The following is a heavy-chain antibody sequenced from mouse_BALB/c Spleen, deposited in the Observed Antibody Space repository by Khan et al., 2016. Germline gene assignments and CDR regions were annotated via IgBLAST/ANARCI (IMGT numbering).Heavy chain of an antibody. CDR3: VSLRRVYAMDY. Sequence: EVQLQESGPGLVKPSQSLSLTCPVTGYSITSGYYWNWIRQFPGNKLEWMGYISYDGSNNYNPSLKNRISITRDTSKNQFFLKLNSVTSEDTSTXSCVSLRRVYAMDYWGQGTSVTVSS. CDR1: GYSITSGYY. D-gene: IGHD1-2*01. V-gene: IGHV3-6*02. CDR2: ISYDGSN. J-gene: IGHJ4*01.